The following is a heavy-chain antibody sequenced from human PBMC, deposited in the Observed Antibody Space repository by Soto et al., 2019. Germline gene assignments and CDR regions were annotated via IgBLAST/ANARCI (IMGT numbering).Heavy chain of an antibody. CDR3: ACPLPPIEYSSWTKNYYYYYGMDV. V-gene: IGHV1-69*06. J-gene: IGHJ6*02. Sequence: ASVKVSCKASGGTFSSYAISWVRQAPGQGLEWMGGIIPIFGTANYAQKFQGRVTITADKSTSTAYMELSSLRSEDTAVYYCACPLPPIEYSSWTKNYYYYYGMDVWGQGTTVTVSS. D-gene: IGHD6-6*01. CDR2: IIPIFGTA. CDR1: GGTFSSYA.